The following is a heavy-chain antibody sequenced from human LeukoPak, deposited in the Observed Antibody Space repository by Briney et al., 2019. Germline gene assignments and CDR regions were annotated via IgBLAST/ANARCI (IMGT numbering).Heavy chain of an antibody. CDR3: AREDPGGSHRDY. CDR2: IWDDGSSK. D-gene: IGHD3-10*01. V-gene: IGHV3-33*01. J-gene: IGHJ4*02. Sequence: PGGSLRLSCAASGFTFSSYGMHWVRQAPGKGLEWVAVIWDDGSSKYYADSVKGRFTISRDNSKNTLYMQMNSLRAEDTAVYYCAREDPGGSHRDYWGQGTLVTVSS. CDR1: GFTFSSYG.